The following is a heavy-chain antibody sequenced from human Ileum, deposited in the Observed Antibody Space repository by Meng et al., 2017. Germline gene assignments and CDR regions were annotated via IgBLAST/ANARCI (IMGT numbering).Heavy chain of an antibody. CDR1: CGSISSGDYY. CDR2: IYSNGNT. D-gene: IGHD2-8*01. CDR3: ARAPKYCTNAVCSRPLDS. Sequence: QVQLQESGPRRVKPSQALSLTCTVSCGSISSGDYYWSWVRQSPGKGPEWIGYIYSNGNTYSNPSLRGRLMISIDTSKNQFSLKLSSVTAADTAVYYCARAPKYCTNAVCSRPLDSWGQGTLVTVSS. V-gene: IGHV4-30-4*01. J-gene: IGHJ4*02.